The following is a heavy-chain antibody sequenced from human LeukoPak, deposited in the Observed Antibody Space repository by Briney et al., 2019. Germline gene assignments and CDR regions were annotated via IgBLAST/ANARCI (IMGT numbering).Heavy chain of an antibody. CDR1: GYTFISYD. V-gene: IGHV1-8*03. D-gene: IGHD6-19*01. CDR2: MNPNSGNT. J-gene: IGHJ5*02. Sequence: ASVKVSCKASGYTFISYDINWVRQASGQGLEWMGWMNPNSGNTGYAQKFQGRVTITRNTSISTAYMELSSLRSEDTAVYYCARGPQWLGNWFDPWGQGTLVTVSS. CDR3: ARGPQWLGNWFDP.